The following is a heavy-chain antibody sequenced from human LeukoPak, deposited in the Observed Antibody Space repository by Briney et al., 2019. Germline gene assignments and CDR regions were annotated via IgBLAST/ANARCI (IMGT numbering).Heavy chain of an antibody. J-gene: IGHJ4*02. CDR2: VRYEGGSK. D-gene: IGHD1-26*01. CDR1: GFTFSSYG. V-gene: IGHV3-30*02. CDR3: SGGLGATDY. Sequence: GGSLRLSCAASGFTFSSYGMHWGRQAPGKGLEWGAFVRYEGGSKYYADSVKSGFTISRGNSKNTLYLQMNSLRAAETAAFYYSGGLGATDYWGQGTMVTVLS.